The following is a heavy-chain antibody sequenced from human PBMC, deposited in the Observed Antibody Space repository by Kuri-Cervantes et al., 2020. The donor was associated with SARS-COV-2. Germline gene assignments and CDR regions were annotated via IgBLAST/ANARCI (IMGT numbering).Heavy chain of an antibody. CDR3: ATFTVTTKFDN. V-gene: IGHV4-39*01. D-gene: IGHD4-17*01. CDR2: IYYTETT. CDR1: GGSIDSSSIY. J-gene: IGHJ4*02. Sequence: SETLSLTCTVSGGSIDSSSIYWGWIRQPPGKGLEWIGNIYYTETTYYNPSLKSRVTISVDTSKEQFSLKLSSVTAADTAIYYCATFTVTTKFDNWGQGTLVTVSS.